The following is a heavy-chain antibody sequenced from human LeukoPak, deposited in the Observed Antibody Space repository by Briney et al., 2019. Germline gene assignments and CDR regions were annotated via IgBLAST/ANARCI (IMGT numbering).Heavy chain of an antibody. CDR1: GGSISRSSYY. CDR2: IYYSGIT. Sequence: SETLSLTCTVSGGSISRSSYYCGWTRQPPGKGLEWIGTIYYSGITYYSPSLKSRVMKSVNTTKNQFSLKLSSVTAADTAGSYYGRTATSYSYGYLGNWGQGTLVTVSS. D-gene: IGHD5-18*01. J-gene: IGHJ4*02. V-gene: IGHV4-39*01. CDR3: GRTATSYSYGYLGN.